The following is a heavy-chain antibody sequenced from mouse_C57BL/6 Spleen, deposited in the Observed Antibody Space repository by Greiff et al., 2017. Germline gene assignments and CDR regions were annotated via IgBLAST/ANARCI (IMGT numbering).Heavy chain of an antibody. D-gene: IGHD2-4*01. V-gene: IGHV5-17*01. CDR1: GFTFSDYG. CDR2: ISSGSSTN. CDR3: ARRALYDYDDGMDY. J-gene: IGHJ4*01. Sequence: EVKVVESGGGLVKPGGSLKLSCAASGFTFSDYGMHWVRQAPEKGLEWVAYISSGSSTNYYADTVKGRFTISRDNAKNTLFLQMTSLRSEDTAMYYCARRALYDYDDGMDYWGQGTSFPVSS.